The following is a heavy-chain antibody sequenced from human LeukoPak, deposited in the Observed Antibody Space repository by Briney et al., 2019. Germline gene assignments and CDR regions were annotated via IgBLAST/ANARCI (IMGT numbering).Heavy chain of an antibody. CDR3: ARELELIAAAFDY. CDR1: GFTFSSYA. CDR2: ISYDGSNK. D-gene: IGHD6-13*01. Sequence: PGGSLRLSCAASGFTFSSYAMHWVRQAPGKGLEWVAVISYDGSNKYYADSVKGRFTISRDNAKNSLYLQMNSLRAEDTAVYYCARELELIAAAFDYWGQGTLVTVSS. V-gene: IGHV3-30-3*01. J-gene: IGHJ4*02.